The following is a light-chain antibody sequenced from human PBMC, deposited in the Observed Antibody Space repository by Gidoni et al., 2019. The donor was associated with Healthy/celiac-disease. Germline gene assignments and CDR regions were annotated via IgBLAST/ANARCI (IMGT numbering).Light chain of an antibody. CDR2: DNN. Sequence: QSVLTQPPSVSAAPGQKVTISCSGSSSNIGNNYVSWYQQLPGTAPKLLIYDNNKRPSGIPDRFSGSKSGTSATLGITGLQTGDEADYYCGTWDSSLSAGGVFGGGTKLTVV. CDR3: GTWDSSLSAGGV. CDR1: SSNIGNNY. J-gene: IGLJ3*02. V-gene: IGLV1-51*01.